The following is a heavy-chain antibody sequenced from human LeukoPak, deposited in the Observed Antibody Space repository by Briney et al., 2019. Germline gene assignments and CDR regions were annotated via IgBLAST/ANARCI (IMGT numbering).Heavy chain of an antibody. J-gene: IGHJ4*02. V-gene: IGHV3-21*01. Sequence: GGSLRLSCAASGFTFSSYSMNWVRQAPGKGLGWVSSISSSSSYIYYADSVKGRFTISRDNAKNSLYLQMNSLRAEDTAVYYCARGVYTGYFDYWGQGTLVTVSS. CDR2: ISSSSSYI. CDR1: GFTFSSYS. D-gene: IGHD5/OR15-5a*01. CDR3: ARGVYTGYFDY.